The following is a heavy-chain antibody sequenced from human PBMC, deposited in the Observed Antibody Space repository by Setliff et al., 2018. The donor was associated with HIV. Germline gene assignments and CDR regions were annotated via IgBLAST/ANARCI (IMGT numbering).Heavy chain of an antibody. V-gene: IGHV4-38-2*01. CDR2: IYHSGST. CDR1: GYSISSGYY. D-gene: IGHD1-26*01. Sequence: SETLSLTCAVSGYSISSGYYWGWIRQPPGKGLEWIGSIYHSGSTYYNPSLKSRVTISVDTSKNQFSLKLSSVTAADTAVYYCARLPLRSGSPIDYWGQGTLVTVS. J-gene: IGHJ4*02. CDR3: ARLPLRSGSPIDY.